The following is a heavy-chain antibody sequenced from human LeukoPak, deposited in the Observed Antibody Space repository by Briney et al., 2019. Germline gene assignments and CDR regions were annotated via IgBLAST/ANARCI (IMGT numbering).Heavy chain of an antibody. V-gene: IGHV1-2*02. J-gene: IGHJ4*02. CDR3: AREDHYYDSSGYYEQGWYY. Sequence: ASVKVSCKASGYTFTGYYMHWVRQAPGQGLEWMGWINPNSGGTNYAQKFQGRVTMTRDASISTAYMELSRLRSDDTAVYYCAREDHYYDSSGYYEQGWYYWGQGTLVTVSS. CDR1: GYTFTGYY. CDR2: INPNSGGT. D-gene: IGHD3-22*01.